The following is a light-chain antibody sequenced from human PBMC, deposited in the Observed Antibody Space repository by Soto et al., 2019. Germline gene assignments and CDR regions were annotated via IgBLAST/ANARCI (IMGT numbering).Light chain of an antibody. V-gene: IGLV2-14*01. CDR2: EVS. CDR3: SSYAGSNVV. CDR1: SSDVDGFNY. J-gene: IGLJ2*01. Sequence: QSALIQPASVSGSPGQSITIPCTGTSSDVDGFNYVSWYQQRPGKAPKLIIYEVSNRPSGVSNRFSGSKSGNTASLTVSGLQAEDEADYYCSSYAGSNVVFGGGTKLTVL.